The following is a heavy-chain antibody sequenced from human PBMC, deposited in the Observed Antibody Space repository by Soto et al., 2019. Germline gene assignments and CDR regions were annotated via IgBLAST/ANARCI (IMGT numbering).Heavy chain of an antibody. V-gene: IGHV5-51*01. Sequence: PGESLKISCKGSGYSFTSYWIGWVRQMPGKGLEWMGTIYPGDSDTTYSPSFQGQVSISADKPISTAYLQWTSLKASDTAVYYCGRLHYYDDSGYTKYFDYWGQGTLVTVSS. D-gene: IGHD3-22*01. CDR3: GRLHYYDDSGYTKYFDY. J-gene: IGHJ4*02. CDR1: GYSFTSYW. CDR2: IYPGDSDT.